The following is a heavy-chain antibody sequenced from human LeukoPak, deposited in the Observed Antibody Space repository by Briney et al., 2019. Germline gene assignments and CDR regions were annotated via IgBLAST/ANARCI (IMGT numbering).Heavy chain of an antibody. V-gene: IGHV7-4-1*02. CDR2: INPNTGDP. CDR1: GYTFTTHA. Sequence: ASVKVSCKASGYTFTTHAMNWVRQAPGQGLEWMGWINPNTGDPTYAQGFTGRFVFSLDTSVSTAYLQISSLEAEDTAVYFCARAYQPLGELSFPDQWGQGTLVTVSS. J-gene: IGHJ5*02. D-gene: IGHD3-16*02. CDR3: ARAYQPLGELSFPDQ.